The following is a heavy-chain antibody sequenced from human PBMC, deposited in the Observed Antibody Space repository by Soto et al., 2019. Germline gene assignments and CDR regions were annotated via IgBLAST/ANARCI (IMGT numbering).Heavy chain of an antibody. CDR3: ARLYSGSYPLLPY. D-gene: IGHD1-26*01. J-gene: IGHJ4*02. Sequence: SETXSLTCTVSGGSISSGGYYWSWIRKHPGKGLEWIGYIYYSGSTYYNPSLKSRVTISVDTSKNQFSLKLSSVTAADTAVYYCARLYSGSYPLLPYWGQGTLVTVSS. V-gene: IGHV4-31*03. CDR1: GGSISSGGYY. CDR2: IYYSGST.